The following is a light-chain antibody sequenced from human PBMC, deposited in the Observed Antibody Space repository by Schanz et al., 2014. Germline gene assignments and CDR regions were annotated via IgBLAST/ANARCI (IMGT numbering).Light chain of an antibody. CDR2: AAS. V-gene: IGKV1-27*01. Sequence: DIQMTQSPSSLSASVGDRVTITCRANQGIRNSVAWYQQKPGKVPKLLIYAASTLQSGVPSRFSGSGSGTDFTLTISSLQPEDVATYYCQKYNSAPPFTFGPGTRVDIK. CDR3: QKYNSAPPFT. CDR1: QGIRNS. J-gene: IGKJ3*01.